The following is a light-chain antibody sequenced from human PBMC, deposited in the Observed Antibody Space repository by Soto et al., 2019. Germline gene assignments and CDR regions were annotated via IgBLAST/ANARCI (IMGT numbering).Light chain of an antibody. Sequence: DIQMTQSHSTLSGSVGDRVTITCRASQTISSWLAWYQQKPGKAPKLLIYKASTLKSGVPSRFSGSGSGTEFTLTISSLQPDDFATYYCQHYNSYSEAFGQGTKGELK. CDR2: KAS. CDR3: QHYNSYSEA. CDR1: QTISSW. V-gene: IGKV1-5*03. J-gene: IGKJ1*01.